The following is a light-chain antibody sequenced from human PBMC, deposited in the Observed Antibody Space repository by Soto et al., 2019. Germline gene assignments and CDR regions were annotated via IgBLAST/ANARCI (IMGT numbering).Light chain of an antibody. V-gene: IGLV1-51*02. CDR1: SSNIGNNY. J-gene: IGLJ2*01. CDR2: ENN. Sequence: QSVLTQPPSVSAAPGQKVTISCSGSSSNIGNNYVSWYQQIPGTAPKLLIYENNKRPSGIPDRFSGSKSGTSATLGITGLQTGDEADYYCGTWDSSLSAVVFGGGTPLPVL. CDR3: GTWDSSLSAVV.